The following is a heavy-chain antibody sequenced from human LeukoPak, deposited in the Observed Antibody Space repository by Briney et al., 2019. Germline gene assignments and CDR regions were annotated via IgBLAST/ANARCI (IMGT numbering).Heavy chain of an antibody. V-gene: IGHV1-2*02. D-gene: IGHD3-3*01. Sequence: ASVKVSCKASGYTFTDYYMHWVRQAPGQGLEWMAWINPYTGGTNYAQRFQGRATMTRDTSISTAYMELNSLRSDDTAVYYCARGWSGPYYFDYWGQGTLVTVSS. CDR2: INPYTGGT. CDR1: GYTFTDYY. CDR3: ARGWSGPYYFDY. J-gene: IGHJ4*02.